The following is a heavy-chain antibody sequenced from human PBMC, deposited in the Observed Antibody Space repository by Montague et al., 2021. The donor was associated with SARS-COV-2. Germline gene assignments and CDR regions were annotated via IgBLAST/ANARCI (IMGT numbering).Heavy chain of an antibody. V-gene: IGHV4-31*03. CDR1: GGSISDGGYS. CDR2: VYYSGST. J-gene: IGHJ3*02. Sequence: TLSLTCTVSGGSISDGGYSWTWIRQHPGKGLEWIGYVYYSGSTFYNPSLKSRITISVDTSKNQFSLKLSSVTAADTAVYYCAREGGRIKLWLRGDDAFNIWGQGTLVTVSS. CDR3: AREGGRIKLWLRGDDAFNI. D-gene: IGHD5-18*01.